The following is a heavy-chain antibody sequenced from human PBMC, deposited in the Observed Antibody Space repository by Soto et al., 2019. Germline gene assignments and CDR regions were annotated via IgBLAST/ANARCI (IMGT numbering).Heavy chain of an antibody. Sequence: QVPLQQWGAGLLKPSETLSLTCAVYGGSFSGYYWSWIRQPPGKGLEWIGEINHSGSTNYNPSLKSRVTISVDTSKNQFSLKLSSVTAADTAVYYCARRPLGRVSSGRFDYWGQGTLVTVSS. J-gene: IGHJ4*02. D-gene: IGHD3-22*01. V-gene: IGHV4-34*01. CDR1: GGSFSGYY. CDR2: INHSGST. CDR3: ARRPLGRVSSGRFDY.